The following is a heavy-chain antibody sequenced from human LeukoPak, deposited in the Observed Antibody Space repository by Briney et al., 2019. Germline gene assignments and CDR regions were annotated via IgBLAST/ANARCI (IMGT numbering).Heavy chain of an antibody. Sequence: NPGGSLRLSCAASGFTFYSHSMKWVRQAPGEGLEGVSSNSSSSSYIYYADTVKRRFTISRDNDKNSLYLQMNSLRAEDTAVYYCARADSSGYKGVTFDYWGEGTLVTVSS. D-gene: IGHD3-22*01. CDR1: GFTFYSHS. CDR3: ARADSSGYKGVTFDY. V-gene: IGHV3-21*01. CDR2: NSSSSSYI. J-gene: IGHJ4*02.